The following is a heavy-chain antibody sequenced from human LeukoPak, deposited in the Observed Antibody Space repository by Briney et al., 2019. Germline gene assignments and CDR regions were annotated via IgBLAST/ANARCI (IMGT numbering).Heavy chain of an antibody. CDR3: ANGYYYGSGSYHKEAFDI. V-gene: IGHV3-30*18. Sequence: PGGSLRLSCAASGLTFSNYGMHWVRQAPGKGLEWVVVISYDGSNKYYADSVKGRFTISRDNSKNTLYLQMNSLRAEDTAVYYCANGYYYGSGSYHKEAFDIWGQGTMVTVSS. D-gene: IGHD3-10*01. CDR2: ISYDGSNK. J-gene: IGHJ3*02. CDR1: GLTFSNYG.